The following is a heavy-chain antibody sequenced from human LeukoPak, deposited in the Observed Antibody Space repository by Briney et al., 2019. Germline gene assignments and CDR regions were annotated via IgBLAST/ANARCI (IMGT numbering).Heavy chain of an antibody. CDR3: ARNIAAAGYDAFDI. CDR2: INPNSGGT. D-gene: IGHD6-13*01. V-gene: IGHV1-2*02. Sequence: GASVKVSCKASGYTFTGHYMHWVRQAPGQGLEWMGWINPNSGGTNYAQKFQGRVTMTRDTSISTAYMELSRLRSDDTAVYYCARNIAAAGYDAFDIWGQGTMVTVSS. CDR1: GYTFTGHY. J-gene: IGHJ3*02.